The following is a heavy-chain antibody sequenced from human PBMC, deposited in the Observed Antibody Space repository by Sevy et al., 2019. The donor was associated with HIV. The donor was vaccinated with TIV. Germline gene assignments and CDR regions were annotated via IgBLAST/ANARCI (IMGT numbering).Heavy chain of an antibody. V-gene: IGHV3-23*01. CDR1: GFPFSSYA. J-gene: IGHJ4*02. CDR3: SPGVRHY. Sequence: GGSLRLSCAASGFPFSSYAMSWVRQAPGKGLGGVSGIGGNGDSTYYADSVKGRFTISRDNSKNTLYLQMNTLRAEDTAVYYCSPGVRHYWGQGTLVTVSS. CDR2: IGGNGDST.